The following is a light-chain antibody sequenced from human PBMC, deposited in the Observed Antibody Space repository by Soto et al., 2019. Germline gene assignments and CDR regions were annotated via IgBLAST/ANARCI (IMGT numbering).Light chain of an antibody. CDR3: QTDNDAPRT. Sequence: DIEMTQSPSSLSASVGDRVTITCRASQGISNYLAWYQQKPGKVPKLLIYAASTLQSGVPSRFSGSGSGTDFTLTISSLQPEDVAPYYCQTDNDAPRTFGPGTQVDIK. CDR2: AAS. J-gene: IGKJ3*01. V-gene: IGKV1-27*01. CDR1: QGISNY.